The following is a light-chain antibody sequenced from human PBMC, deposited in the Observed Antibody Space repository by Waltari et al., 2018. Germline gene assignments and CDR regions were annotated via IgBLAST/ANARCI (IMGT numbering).Light chain of an antibody. CDR1: QSVGSN. CDR3: QQYINWPPMYT. V-gene: IGKV3-15*01. Sequence: EIVMTQSPATLSVSPGESVIVSSRASQSVGSNLAWYQHKHGQAPRLLIYDASTRATGIPARFGGSGSGTEFTLTISSLQSEDFAVYYCQQYINWPPMYTFGQGTKLEIK. CDR2: DAS. J-gene: IGKJ2*01.